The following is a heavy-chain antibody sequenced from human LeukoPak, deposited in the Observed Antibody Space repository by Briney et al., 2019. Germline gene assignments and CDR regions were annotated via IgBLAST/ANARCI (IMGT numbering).Heavy chain of an antibody. CDR3: ARESYYDILTGYSY. J-gene: IGHJ4*02. CDR2: ISGSGGST. V-gene: IGHV3-23*01. Sequence: PGGSLRLSCAASGFTFSTYAMNWVRQAPGKGLEWVSAISGSGGSTYYADSVKGRFTISRDNAKNSLYLQMNSLRAEDTAVYYCARESYYDILTGYSYWGQGTLVTVSS. CDR1: GFTFSTYA. D-gene: IGHD3-9*01.